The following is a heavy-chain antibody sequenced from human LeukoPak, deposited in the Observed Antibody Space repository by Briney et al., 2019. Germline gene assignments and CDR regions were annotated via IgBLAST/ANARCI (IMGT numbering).Heavy chain of an antibody. Sequence: PGGSLRLSCAASGFTFSSYSMNWVRQTPGQGLEWVSSITSGSSHIYYADSVKGRFTISRDNAKNSLYLQMNSLRAEDTAVYYCARVGGYYGSGSYYDYYYYMDVWGKGTTVTISS. D-gene: IGHD3-10*01. V-gene: IGHV3-21*01. J-gene: IGHJ6*03. CDR1: GFTFSSYS. CDR3: ARVGGYYGSGSYYDYYYYMDV. CDR2: ITSGSSHI.